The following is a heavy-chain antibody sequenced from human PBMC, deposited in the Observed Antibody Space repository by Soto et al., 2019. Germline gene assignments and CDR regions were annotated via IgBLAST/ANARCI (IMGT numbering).Heavy chain of an antibody. V-gene: IGHV3-23*01. J-gene: IGHJ4*02. D-gene: IGHD5-12*01. CDR3: AKDGEMATYFFDY. CDR2: ISGSGGST. CDR1: GFTFSSYA. Sequence: GGSLRLSCAASGFTFSSYAMSWFRQAPGKGLEWVSAISGSGGSTYYADSVKGRFTISRDNSKNTLYLQMNSLRAEDTAVYYCAKDGEMATYFFDYWGQGTLVTVSS.